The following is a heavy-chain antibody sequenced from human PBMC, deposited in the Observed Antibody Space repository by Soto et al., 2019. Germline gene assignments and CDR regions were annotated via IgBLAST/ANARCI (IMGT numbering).Heavy chain of an antibody. J-gene: IGHJ4*02. V-gene: IGHV1-69*01. CDR1: GATFSSCA. Sequence: GACLKLSSKASGATFSSCAISWVRQAPGQVLEWMGGIIPIFGTANYAQKFQGRVTITADESTSTAYMELSSLRSEDTAVYYCARGKRIQLWLGEYYFDYWGQGTLVTGSS. CDR2: IIPIFGTA. CDR3: ARGKRIQLWLGEYYFDY. D-gene: IGHD5-18*01.